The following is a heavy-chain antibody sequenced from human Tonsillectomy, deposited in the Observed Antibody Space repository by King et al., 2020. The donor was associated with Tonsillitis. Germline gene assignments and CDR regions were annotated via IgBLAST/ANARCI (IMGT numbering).Heavy chain of an antibody. D-gene: IGHD2-2*01. Sequence: VQLVESGGGVVQPGRSLRLSCAASGFTFSSYGMHWVRQAPGKGLEWVAVISSDGNNKYYADSVKGRFTISRDNSKNTLYLQMNSLRPEDTAVYYCAKDQGVPAALFDSWGQGTLVTVSS. CDR1: GFTFSSYG. CDR3: AKDQGVPAALFDS. J-gene: IGHJ4*02. CDR2: ISSDGNNK. V-gene: IGHV3-30*18.